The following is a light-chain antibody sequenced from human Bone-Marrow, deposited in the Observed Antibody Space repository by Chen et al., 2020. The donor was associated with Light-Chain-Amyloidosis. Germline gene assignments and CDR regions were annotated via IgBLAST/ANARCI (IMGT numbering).Light chain of an antibody. CDR2: DDS. CDR1: NIGSTG. CDR3: PVRDRRSERPV. Sequence: SYVLTQPSSVSVAPGQTATIACGGNNIGSTGVHWYQQTPGQAPLLVVYDDSDRPSGIPARVAGSSAGNTATLTIGRVEDVEEAGYYCPVRDRRSERPVFGEGTKLTVL. J-gene: IGLJ3*02. V-gene: IGLV3-21*02.